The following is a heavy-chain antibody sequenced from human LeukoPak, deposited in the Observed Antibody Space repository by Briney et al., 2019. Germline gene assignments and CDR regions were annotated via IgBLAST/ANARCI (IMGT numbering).Heavy chain of an antibody. D-gene: IGHD4-11*01. CDR2: INPSPGDT. CDR3: ARDLGTTEMIYFFDY. CDR1: GYTFTSYG. V-gene: IGHV1-46*01. J-gene: IGHJ4*02. Sequence: ASVKVSCKASGYTFTSYGISWVRQAPGQGLEWMGIINPSPGDTTYAQKFQGRVTMTRDTSTSTVYMELSSLRSEDTAVYYCARDLGTTEMIYFFDYWGQGTLVTVSS.